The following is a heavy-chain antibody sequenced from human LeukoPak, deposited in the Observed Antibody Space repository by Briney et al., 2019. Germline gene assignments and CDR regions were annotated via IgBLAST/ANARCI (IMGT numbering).Heavy chain of an antibody. CDR2: IYTSGTT. D-gene: IGHD3-22*01. CDR1: GGSISSYY. CDR3: ARAEYYYDSSGYHYFDY. J-gene: IGHJ4*02. Sequence: SETLSLTCTVSGGSISSYYWSWIRQPAGKGLEWIGRIYTSGTTHYNPSLKSRVTMSVDTSKNQFSLKLSSVTAADTAVYYCARAEYYYDSSGYHYFDYWGQGTLVTVSS. V-gene: IGHV4-4*07.